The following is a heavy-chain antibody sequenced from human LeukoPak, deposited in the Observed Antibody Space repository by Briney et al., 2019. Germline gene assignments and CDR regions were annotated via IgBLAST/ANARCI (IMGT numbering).Heavy chain of an antibody. J-gene: IGHJ5*02. CDR2: INPNSGGT. V-gene: IGHV1-2*06. Sequence: ASVKVSCKASGYTFTGYYMHWLRQAPGQGLEWMGRINPNSGGTNYAQKFQGRVTMTRDTSISTAYMELSRLRSDDTAVYYCALMVVVPAASSDWFDPWGQGTLVTVSS. D-gene: IGHD2-2*01. CDR1: GYTFTGYY. CDR3: ALMVVVPAASSDWFDP.